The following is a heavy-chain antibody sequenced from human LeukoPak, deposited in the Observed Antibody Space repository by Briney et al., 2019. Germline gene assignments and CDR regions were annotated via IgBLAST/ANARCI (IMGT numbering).Heavy chain of an antibody. Sequence: SETLSLTCAVYGGSFSGYYWSWIRQPPGKGLEWIGEINHSGSTNYNPSLKSRVTISVDTSKNQFSLKLSSVTAADTAVYYCAGTHHDILTGYARLFDYWGQGTLVTVSS. D-gene: IGHD3-9*01. V-gene: IGHV4-34*01. CDR2: INHSGST. CDR1: GGSFSGYY. J-gene: IGHJ4*02. CDR3: AGTHHDILTGYARLFDY.